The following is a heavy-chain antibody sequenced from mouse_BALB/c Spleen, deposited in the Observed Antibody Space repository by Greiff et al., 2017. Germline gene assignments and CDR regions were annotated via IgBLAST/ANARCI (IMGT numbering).Heavy chain of an antibody. V-gene: IGHV1-7*01. CDR1: GYTFTSYW. Sequence: VKLQQSGAELAKPGASVKMSCKASGYTFTSYWMHWVNQRPGQGLEWIGYINPSTGYTEYNQKFKDKATLTADKSSSTAYMQLSSLTSEDSAVYYCAKTYYGNYEGFAYWGQGTLVTVSA. CDR3: AKTYYGNYEGFAY. D-gene: IGHD2-10*01. CDR2: INPSTGYT. J-gene: IGHJ3*01.